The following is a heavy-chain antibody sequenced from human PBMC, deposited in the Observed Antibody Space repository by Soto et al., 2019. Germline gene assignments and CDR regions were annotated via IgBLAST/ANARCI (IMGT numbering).Heavy chain of an antibody. CDR2: IYYSGST. CDR1: VGSINSRSYY. CDR3: ERQRTSVVTQAYFDD. V-gene: IGHV4-39*01. Sequence: PSQTLSLTCTVCVGSINSRSYYWGWIRQSPGKGLEWIGSIYYSGSTYYNPSLKSRVAMSVDTSKNQFSLNLRSVSAADTAVYSCERQRTSVVTQAYFDDWGQGSRVTVSS. D-gene: IGHD2-21*02. J-gene: IGHJ4*02.